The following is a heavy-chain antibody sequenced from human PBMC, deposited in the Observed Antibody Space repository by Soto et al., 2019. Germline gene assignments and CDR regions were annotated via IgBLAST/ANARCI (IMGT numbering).Heavy chain of an antibody. J-gene: IGHJ4*02. CDR2: ISGSGGST. CDR3: AKGGGYNWKLSPLSD. Sequence: GGSLRLSCAASGFTFSSYAMSWVRQAPGKGLEWVSAISGSGGSTYYADSVKGRFTISRDNSKNTLYLQMNSLRAEDTAVYYCAKGGGYNWKLSPLSDWGQGTLVTVSS. D-gene: IGHD1-1*01. CDR1: GFTFSSYA. V-gene: IGHV3-23*01.